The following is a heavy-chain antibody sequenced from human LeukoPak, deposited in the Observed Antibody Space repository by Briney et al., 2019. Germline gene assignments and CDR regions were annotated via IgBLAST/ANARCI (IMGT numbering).Heavy chain of an antibody. CDR2: INSDGNST. CDR3: ARSGWSLANWFDP. J-gene: IGHJ5*02. V-gene: IGHV3-74*01. D-gene: IGHD6-19*01. CDR1: GFTFSSYW. Sequence: PGGSLRLSCAASGFTFSSYWMHWVRQAPGKGLVWVSRINSDGNSTSYADSVKGRFTISRDNAENTLYLQMNSLRAEDTAVYYCARSGWSLANWFDPWGQGTVVTVSS.